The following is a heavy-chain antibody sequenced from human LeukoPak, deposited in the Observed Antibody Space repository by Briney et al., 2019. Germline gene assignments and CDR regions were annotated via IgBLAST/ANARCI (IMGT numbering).Heavy chain of an antibody. CDR2: IYYSGST. J-gene: IGHJ4*02. CDR3: ARVVKGAAAWIDY. CDR1: GGSISSSSYY. D-gene: IGHD6-13*01. V-gene: IGHV4-39*07. Sequence: SETLSLTCTVSGGSISSSSYYWGWIRQPPGKGLEWIGSIYYSGSTYYNPSLKSRVTISVDTSKNQFSLKLSSVTAADTAVYYCARVVKGAAAWIDYWGQGTLVTVSS.